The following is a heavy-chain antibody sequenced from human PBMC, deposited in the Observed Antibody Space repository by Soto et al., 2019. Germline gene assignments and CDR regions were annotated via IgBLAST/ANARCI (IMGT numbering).Heavy chain of an antibody. CDR1: GGSISSGDYY. Sequence: QVQLQESGPGLVKPSQTLSLTCTVSGGSISSGDYYWSWIRQPPGKGLEWIGYIYYSGSTYYNPSLKRRVTISVAKSKNPFSLKLSSVTAADAAVYYCAGSLVPAAPNYFDYWGQGTLVTVSS. D-gene: IGHD2-2*01. CDR2: IYYSGST. V-gene: IGHV4-30-4*01. J-gene: IGHJ4*02. CDR3: AGSLVPAAPNYFDY.